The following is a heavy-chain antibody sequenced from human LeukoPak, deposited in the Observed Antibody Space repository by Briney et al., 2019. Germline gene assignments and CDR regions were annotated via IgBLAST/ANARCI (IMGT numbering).Heavy chain of an antibody. CDR3: AGGPSSYGVDY. Sequence: SETLSLTCSVPGGSVSGYFWSWIRQPPGKGLEWIGYIYYSGSTNYNPSLKTRVTLSVDTSKNQFSLKLTSVTSADTAMYYCAGGPSSYGVDYWGQGTLVTVSS. CDR1: GGSVSGYF. CDR2: IYYSGST. V-gene: IGHV4-59*02. J-gene: IGHJ4*02. D-gene: IGHD4-17*01.